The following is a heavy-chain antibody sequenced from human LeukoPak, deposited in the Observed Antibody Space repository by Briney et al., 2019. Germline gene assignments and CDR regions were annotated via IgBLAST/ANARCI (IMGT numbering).Heavy chain of an antibody. V-gene: IGHV4-31*03. CDR3: ARELLLYYYDSSGYYDY. J-gene: IGHJ4*02. CDR1: GGSISSGGYY. Sequence: SQTLSLTCTVSGGSISSGGYYWSWIRQHPGKGLEWIGYIYYGGSTYYNPSLKSRVTISVDTSKNQFSLKLSSVTAADTAVYYCARELLLYYYDSSGYYDYWGQGTLVTVSS. CDR2: IYYGGST. D-gene: IGHD3-22*01.